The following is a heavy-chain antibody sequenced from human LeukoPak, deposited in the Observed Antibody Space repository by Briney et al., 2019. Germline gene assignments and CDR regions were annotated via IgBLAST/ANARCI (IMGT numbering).Heavy chain of an antibody. J-gene: IGHJ4*02. Sequence: ASVKVSCKASGYTFSGHYMHWVRQAPGQGLEWMGWINPNTGGTNYAQKFQGGVTMTRDTSISTVYMELRRLRSDDTAAYYCARDMYGFLSAAYYFDYWGQGTLVTVSS. CDR3: ARDMYGFLSAAYYFDY. V-gene: IGHV1-2*02. CDR1: GYTFSGHY. D-gene: IGHD3-3*01. CDR2: INPNTGGT.